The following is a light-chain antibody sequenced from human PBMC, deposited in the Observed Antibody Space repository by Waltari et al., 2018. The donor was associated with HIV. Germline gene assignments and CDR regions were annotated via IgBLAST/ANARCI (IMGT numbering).Light chain of an antibody. CDR3: QHYGSSPLT. V-gene: IGKV3-20*01. Sequence: EMVLTQATGTLSLSPGERATLSRRASQGVGSNYLAWYQQKPGKATRLLIYGASSRAPGVPDTFSGSGSGTDFTLTISILELEDFAVYYCQHYGSSPLTFGGGTKVEIK. CDR2: GAS. J-gene: IGKJ4*01. CDR1: QGVGSNY.